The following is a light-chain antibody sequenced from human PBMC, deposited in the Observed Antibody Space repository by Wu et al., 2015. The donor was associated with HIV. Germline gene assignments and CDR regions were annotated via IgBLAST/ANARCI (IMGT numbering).Light chain of an antibody. CDR1: QNINGF. CDR2: TAS. CDR3: QQTYGTPWT. Sequence: DIQMTQSPSSLSASVGDRVTISCRASQNINGFLNWYQQRPGRAPKLLIYTASVLQRGVSSRFRGSESGTDFSLTINGLQPEDFATYYCQQTYGTPWTFGQGTNGGRQT. J-gene: IGKJ1*01. V-gene: IGKV1-39*01.